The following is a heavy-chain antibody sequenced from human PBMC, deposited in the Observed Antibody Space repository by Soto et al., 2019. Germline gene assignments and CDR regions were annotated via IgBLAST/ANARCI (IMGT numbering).Heavy chain of an antibody. J-gene: IGHJ4*02. CDR3: ARDFYPLAYYFDP. CDR2: VSGSNGKT. CDR1: GYTFINHG. V-gene: IGHV1-18*04. Sequence: ASVKVSCKASGYTFINHGISWVRQAPGQGLEWMGWVSGSNGKTKYAQKFQGRVTMTREASTSTAHMELRNLTSDDTAVYFCARDFYPLAYYFDPWGQGTLVTVSS.